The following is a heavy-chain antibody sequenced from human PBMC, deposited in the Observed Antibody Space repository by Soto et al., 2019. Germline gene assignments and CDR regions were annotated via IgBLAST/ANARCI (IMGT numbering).Heavy chain of an antibody. CDR3: AREAGYCSGGSCYSDAFDI. CDR2: IYPGDSDT. D-gene: IGHD2-15*01. V-gene: IGHV5-51*01. J-gene: IGHJ3*02. CDR1: GYSFTSYW. Sequence: GESLKISCKGSGYSFTSYWIGWVRQMPGKGLEWMGIIYPGDSDTRYSPSFQGQVTISADKSISTADLQWSSLKASDTAMYYCAREAGYCSGGSCYSDAFDIWGQGTMVTVSS.